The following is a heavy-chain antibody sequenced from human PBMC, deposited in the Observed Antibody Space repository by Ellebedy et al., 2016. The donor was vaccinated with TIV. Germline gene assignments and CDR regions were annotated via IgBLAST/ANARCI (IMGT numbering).Heavy chain of an antibody. CDR2: FDPANRKT. J-gene: IGHJ4*02. Sequence: AASVKVSCKVSGYRLTELTRHWVRQAPGKGLEWLGGFDPANRKTTHAPTFQGRLTMTDDTSTDTAYLELSSLTSDDTAIYYCATSRALFSSGHYAYFDFWGQGTLVSVSS. D-gene: IGHD3-22*01. CDR3: ATSRALFSSGHYAYFDF. CDR1: GYRLTELT. V-gene: IGHV1-24*01.